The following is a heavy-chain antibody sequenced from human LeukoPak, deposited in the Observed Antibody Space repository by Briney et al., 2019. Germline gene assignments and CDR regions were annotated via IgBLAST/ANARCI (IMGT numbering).Heavy chain of an antibody. D-gene: IGHD2-2*01. CDR3: ARGGIVVVPEPCYGMDV. CDR1: GYTFTSYY. V-gene: IGHV1-46*01. Sequence: GASVKVSCEASGYTFTSYYMHWVRQAPGQGLEWMGIINPSGGSTSYAQKFQGRVTMTRDTSTSTVYMELSSLRSEDTAVYYCARGGIVVVPEPCYGMDVWGQGTTVTVSS. CDR2: INPSGGST. J-gene: IGHJ6*02.